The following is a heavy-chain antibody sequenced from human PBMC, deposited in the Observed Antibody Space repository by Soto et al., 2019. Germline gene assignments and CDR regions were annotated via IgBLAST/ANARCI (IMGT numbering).Heavy chain of an antibody. CDR2: IYYSGST. D-gene: IGHD2-8*02. Sequence: LETLSLTCTVSAGSISGHYWSWIRQPPGKGLEWIGYIYYSGSTNYNPSLKSRVTISVDTSKNQFSLKLSSVTAADTAVYYCAREIDGGVDYWGQGTLVSVSS. J-gene: IGHJ4*02. CDR1: AGSISGHY. CDR3: AREIDGGVDY. V-gene: IGHV4-59*11.